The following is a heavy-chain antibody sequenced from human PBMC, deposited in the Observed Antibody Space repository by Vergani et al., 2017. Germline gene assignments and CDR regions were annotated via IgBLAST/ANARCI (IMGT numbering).Heavy chain of an antibody. V-gene: IGHV4-31*03. J-gene: IGHJ4*02. D-gene: IGHD3-3*01. CDR2: IYYSGST. CDR3: ARTRIXIFGVVIRGYYFDY. Sequence: QVQLQESGPGLVKPSQTLCLTCTVSGGSISSGGYYWSWIRQHPGKGLEWIGYIYYSGSTYYNPSLKSRVTISVDTSKNQFSLKLSSVTAADTAVYYCARTRIXIFGVVIRGYYFDYWGQGTLVTVSS. CDR1: GGSISSGGYY.